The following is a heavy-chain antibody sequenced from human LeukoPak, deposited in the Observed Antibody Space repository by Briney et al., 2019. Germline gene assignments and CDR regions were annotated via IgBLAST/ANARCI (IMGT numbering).Heavy chain of an antibody. V-gene: IGHV3-23*01. CDR2: VSVNGLST. Sequence: GGSLRLSCAASEFTFSSSAVSWVRQAPGKGLEWVSSVSVNGLSTYYADSVKGRFTISRDNSNNTVYLLMNSLRAEDTAVYYCAISTSWYSGGFEYWGQGTRVTVSS. D-gene: IGHD6-13*01. CDR1: EFTFSSSA. J-gene: IGHJ4*02. CDR3: AISTSWYSGGFEY.